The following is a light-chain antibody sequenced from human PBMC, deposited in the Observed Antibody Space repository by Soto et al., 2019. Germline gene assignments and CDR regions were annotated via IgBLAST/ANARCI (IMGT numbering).Light chain of an antibody. CDR2: GNS. Sequence: QSVLTQPPSVSGAPGQRVTISCTGSSSNIGAGYDVHWYQQLPGTAPKLLIYGNSNRPSGVPDRFSGSKSGTSASLAITGLQAEDEADYYCQSYDRSLSGFYVVFGGGTKLTVL. V-gene: IGLV1-40*01. CDR1: SSNIGAGYD. J-gene: IGLJ2*01. CDR3: QSYDRSLSGFYVV.